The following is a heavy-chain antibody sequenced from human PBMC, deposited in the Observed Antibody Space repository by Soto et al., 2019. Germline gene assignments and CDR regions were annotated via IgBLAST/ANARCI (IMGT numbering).Heavy chain of an antibody. CDR2: ISWHSGSI. V-gene: IGHV3-9*01. Sequence: EVQLVESGGGLVQPGRSLRLSCAASGFTFEDYALHWVRQAPGKGLEWVSGISWHSGSIGYAASVKARFTISRDNGKNSLYLQMNRLRAEDTALYYCAKGPHKYYDFWSGTTYFDYWGQGTLVTVSS. CDR1: GFTFEDYA. D-gene: IGHD3-3*01. J-gene: IGHJ4*02. CDR3: AKGPHKYYDFWSGTTYFDY.